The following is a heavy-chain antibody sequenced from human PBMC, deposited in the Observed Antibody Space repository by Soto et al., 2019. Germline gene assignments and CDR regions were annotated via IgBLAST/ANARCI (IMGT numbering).Heavy chain of an antibody. CDR2: LSDGGGST. D-gene: IGHD2-2*01. V-gene: IGHV3-23*01. Sequence: LRLSCAASGFTFSNYAMSWVRQAPGKGLEWVSGLSDGGGSTFYADSVKGRFTISRDNAKNTLYLQMSSLRAEDTAVYYCAKEGTTSSYNWLDPWGQGTMVTVSS. J-gene: IGHJ5*02. CDR1: GFTFSNYA. CDR3: AKEGTTSSYNWLDP.